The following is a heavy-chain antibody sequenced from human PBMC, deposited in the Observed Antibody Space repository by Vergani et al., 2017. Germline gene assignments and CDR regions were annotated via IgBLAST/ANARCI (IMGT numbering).Heavy chain of an antibody. J-gene: IGHJ5*02. Sequence: QVQLQESGPGLVKPSQTLSLTCTVSGGSISSGSYYWSWIRQPAGKGLEWIGRIYTSGSTNYNPSLKSRVTMSVDTSKNQFSLKLSSVTAADTAVYYCARAAYSWFDPGAREPWSPSPQ. D-gene: IGHD3-16*01. CDR1: GGSISSGSYY. CDR3: ARAAYSWFDP. V-gene: IGHV4-61*02. CDR2: IYTSGST.